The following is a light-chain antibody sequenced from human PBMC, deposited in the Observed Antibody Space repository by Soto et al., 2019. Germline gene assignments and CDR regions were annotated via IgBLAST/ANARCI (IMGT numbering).Light chain of an antibody. CDR1: QIISSF. CDR2: LAS. V-gene: IGKV1-39*01. CDR3: QQSYTVPLT. J-gene: IGKJ1*01. Sequence: DIQMTQSPSTLSASVGDRVTISCRASQIISSFLNWYQQKPGKAPKLLIFLASSLQSGVPSRFSGSGSGADFTLTIGSLQPEDFATYYCQQSYTVPLTFGQGTKVDIK.